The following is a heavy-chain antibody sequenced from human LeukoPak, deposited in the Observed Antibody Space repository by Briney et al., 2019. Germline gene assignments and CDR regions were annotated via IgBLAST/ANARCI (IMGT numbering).Heavy chain of an antibody. CDR1: GYTFTSYD. CDR3: ARDKSTVTNHQSFQH. CDR2: MNPNSGNT. D-gene: IGHD4-17*01. Sequence: GASVKVSCKASGYTFTSYDINWVRQATGQGLEWMGWMNPNSGNTGYAQKFQGRVTMTRNTSISTAYMELSSLRSEDTAVYYCARDKSTVTNHQSFQHWGQGTLVTVSS. J-gene: IGHJ1*01. V-gene: IGHV1-8*01.